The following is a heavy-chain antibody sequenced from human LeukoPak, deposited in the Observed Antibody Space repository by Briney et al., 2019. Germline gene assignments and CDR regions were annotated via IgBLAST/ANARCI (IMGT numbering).Heavy chain of an antibody. V-gene: IGHV4-34*01. CDR3: ARGRQQLTILDS. Sequence: SETLSLTCAVYGGSFSGFYWTWIRQPPGEGLEWIGEINHSGSTNYNASLKSRVTMSVDTSKNQFSLRLTSVTAADTAVYYCARGRQQLTILDSWGQGTLVTVSS. CDR2: INHSGST. CDR1: GGSFSGFY. D-gene: IGHD6-13*01. J-gene: IGHJ4*02.